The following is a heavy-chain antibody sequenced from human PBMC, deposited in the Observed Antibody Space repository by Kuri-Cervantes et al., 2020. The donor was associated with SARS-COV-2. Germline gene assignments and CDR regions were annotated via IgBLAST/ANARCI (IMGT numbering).Heavy chain of an antibody. Sequence: SGPTLVKPTQTLTLTCTFSGFSLSTSGMRVSWIRQPPGKALEWLARIDWDDDRFYGTSLKTRLTISKDTSKNQVVLTMTNMDPVDTATYYCARGSGSTFDAFDIWGQGTMVTVSS. J-gene: IGHJ3*02. D-gene: IGHD3-3*01. CDR2: IDWDDDR. CDR1: GFSLSTSGMR. V-gene: IGHV2-70*04. CDR3: ARGSGSTFDAFDI.